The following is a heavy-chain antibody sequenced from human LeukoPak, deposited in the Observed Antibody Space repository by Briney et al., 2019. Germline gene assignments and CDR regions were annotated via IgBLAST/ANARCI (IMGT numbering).Heavy chain of an antibody. CDR3: GRDPYYDALDY. Sequence: PGGSLRLSCAVSGFTFTSYWMSWVRQAPGKGLEWVANIKDDGGEKYYVDSVKGRFTISRDNTKNLLFLQMNSLRAEDTAVYYCGRDPYYDALDYWGQGTLVTVSS. D-gene: IGHD3-22*01. V-gene: IGHV3-7*01. J-gene: IGHJ4*02. CDR2: IKDDGGEK. CDR1: GFTFTSYW.